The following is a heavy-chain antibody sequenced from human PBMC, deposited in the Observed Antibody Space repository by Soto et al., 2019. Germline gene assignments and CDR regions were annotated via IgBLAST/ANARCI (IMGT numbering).Heavy chain of an antibody. CDR1: GFTFSSYS. V-gene: IGHV3-48*01. J-gene: IGHJ6*03. D-gene: IGHD6-19*01. Sequence: GGSLRLSCAASGFTFSSYSMNWVRQAPGKGLECVSYISSSSSTIYYADSVKGRFTISRDNAKNSLYLQMNSLRAEDTAVYYCARGRVAGGYYYYYYMDVWGKGTTVTVSS. CDR3: ARGRVAGGYYYYYYMDV. CDR2: ISSSSSTI.